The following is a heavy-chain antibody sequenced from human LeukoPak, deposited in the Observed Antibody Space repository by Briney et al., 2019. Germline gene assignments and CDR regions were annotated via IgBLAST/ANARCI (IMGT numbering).Heavy chain of an antibody. CDR1: GFTVSSDY. J-gene: IGHJ4*02. Sequence: PGGSLRLSCAASGFTVSSDYMSWVRQAPGKGLEWVSAISGDGARTYYADSVKGRFTISRDNSKNTLDLQMNSLRAEDTAIYYCAKTVVVITFRFDSWGQRSLVTVSS. D-gene: IGHD2-21*01. CDR2: ISGDGART. V-gene: IGHV3-23*01. CDR3: AKTVVVITFRFDS.